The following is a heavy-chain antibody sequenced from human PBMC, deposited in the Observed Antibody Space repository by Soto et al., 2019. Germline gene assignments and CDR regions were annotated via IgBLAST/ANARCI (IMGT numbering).Heavy chain of an antibody. J-gene: IGHJ4*03. CDR1: VFTLIFFC. CDR2: ISYDGTEE. Sequence: SXILSWSASVFTLIFFCIEWFRHAPGKGLDWVAVISYDGTEEKYADSVKGRATVSRDNSKNTVYLQLHRLRGDDSALYYCAQGRFHVLLTRRFDIWGQGTLVNVYS. D-gene: IGHD3-9*01. V-gene: IGHV3-30*18. CDR3: AQGRFHVLLTRRFDI.